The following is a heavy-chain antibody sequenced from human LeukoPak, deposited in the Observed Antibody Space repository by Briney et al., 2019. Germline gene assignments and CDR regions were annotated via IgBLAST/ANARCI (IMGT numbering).Heavy chain of an antibody. CDR1: GFTFRNYN. V-gene: IGHV3-21*01. Sequence: GGSLRLSCAASGFTFRNYNMNWVRQAPGKGLEWVSSINSSSGYIYYADSVKGRFTIPRDNAKNSLYLQMNSLRAEDTAVYYCARDATMVPLYYYYYMDVWGKGTTVTVSS. CDR3: ARDATMVPLYYYYYMDV. D-gene: IGHD3-10*01. CDR2: INSSSGYI. J-gene: IGHJ6*03.